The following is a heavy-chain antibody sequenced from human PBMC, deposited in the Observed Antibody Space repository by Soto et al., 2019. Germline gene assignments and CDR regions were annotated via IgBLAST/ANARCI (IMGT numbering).Heavy chain of an antibody. V-gene: IGHV3-9*03. CDR3: AKEDSGFSGYMDV. CDR1: GFNFNDHG. J-gene: IGHJ6*03. D-gene: IGHD3-10*01. CDR2: ITWHSDGM. Sequence: EVQLVESGGGLVQPGRSLRLSCIASGFNFNDHGMHWVRQAPGKGLEWVSGITWHSDGMGYADSVKGRFTISRDNAKNSLYLQMTSLRVEDMALYYCAKEDSGFSGYMDVWGKGTTVTVSS.